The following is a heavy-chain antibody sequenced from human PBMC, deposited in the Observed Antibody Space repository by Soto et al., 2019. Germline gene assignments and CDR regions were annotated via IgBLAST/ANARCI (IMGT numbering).Heavy chain of an antibody. V-gene: IGHV3-74*01. Sequence: EVQLVESGGGLVQPGGSLRLSCAASGFTFSSYWMYWVRQAPGKGLVWVSCVSSDGGGTTYADSVKGRFTISRDNAKNTVHLQMNSLRADDTAVYYCARGPLYSSSSTFDCWGQGALVTVSS. CDR2: VSSDGGGT. CDR1: GFTFSSYW. D-gene: IGHD6-6*01. J-gene: IGHJ4*02. CDR3: ARGPLYSSSSTFDC.